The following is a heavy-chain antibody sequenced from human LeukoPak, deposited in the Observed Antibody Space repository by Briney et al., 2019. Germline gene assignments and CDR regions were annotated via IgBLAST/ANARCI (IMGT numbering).Heavy chain of an antibody. CDR1: GFTFTNSP. D-gene: IGHD6-19*01. V-gene: IGHV1-58*02. J-gene: IGHJ4*02. Sequence: SVKVSCKASGFTFTNSPMQWVRQARGQPLEWIGWIVVGSGDTNYAQKFQERVTLTRDLSTSTAYMELRGLRSEDTAVYYCATGSGWYSPDYWGQGTLVTVSS. CDR2: IVVGSGDT. CDR3: ATGSGWYSPDY.